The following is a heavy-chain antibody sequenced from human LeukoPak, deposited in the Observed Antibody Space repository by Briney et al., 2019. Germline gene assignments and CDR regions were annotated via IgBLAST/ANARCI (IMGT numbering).Heavy chain of an antibody. CDR2: IIPIFGTA. CDR3: AVNSPHNYYYYGMDV. D-gene: IGHD2-21*01. CDR1: GGTFSSYA. J-gene: IGHJ6*02. Sequence: GASVKVSCKASGGTFSSYAISWVRQAPGQGLEWMGGIIPIFGTASYAQKFQGRVTMTRDTSTSTVYMELSSLRSEDTAVYYCAVNSPHNYYYYGMDVWGQGTTVTVSS. V-gene: IGHV1-69*05.